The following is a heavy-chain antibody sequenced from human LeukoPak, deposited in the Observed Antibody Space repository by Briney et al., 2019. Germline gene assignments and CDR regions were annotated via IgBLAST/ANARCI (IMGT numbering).Heavy chain of an antibody. D-gene: IGHD2-21*02. CDR2: VSSDGGIK. J-gene: IGHJ4*02. Sequence: GGSLRLSCVVSGFTFTNYVVHWVRQAPGKGLEWVTLVSSDGGIKYYADSVKGRFTISRDNSKNTLCLQMNSLRAEDTAVYYCARETDGADSWGQGTLVTVSS. CDR1: GFTFTNYV. CDR3: ARETDGADS. V-gene: IGHV3-30-3*01.